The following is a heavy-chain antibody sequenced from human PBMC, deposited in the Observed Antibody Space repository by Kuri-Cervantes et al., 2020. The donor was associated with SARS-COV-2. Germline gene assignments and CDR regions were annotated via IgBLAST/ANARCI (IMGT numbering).Heavy chain of an antibody. J-gene: IGHJ6*03. CDR3: ARGVTNVYTSSWHNYYYMDV. Sequence: SETLSLTCTVSGGSISSYYWSWIRQPAGKGLEWIGRIYTSGSTNYNPSLKSRVTMSVDTSKNQFSLKLSSVTAADTAVYYCARGVTNVYTSSWHNYYYMDVWGKGTTITVSS. CDR1: GGSISSYY. CDR2: IYTSGST. D-gene: IGHD6-19*01. V-gene: IGHV4-4*07.